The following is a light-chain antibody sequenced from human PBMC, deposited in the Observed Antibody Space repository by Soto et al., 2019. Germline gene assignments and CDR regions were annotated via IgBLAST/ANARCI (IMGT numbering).Light chain of an antibody. V-gene: IGKV3-15*01. CDR3: QQYSNWPPIT. J-gene: IGKJ5*01. Sequence: TEMDQATSTPSVSPGERATLSRRASQSVSIHLAWYQQKPGQAPRLLIYDTSTRATGIPARFSGSGSGTEFTLTISSLQSEDFAVYYCQQYSNWPPITFGQGTRLEIK. CDR2: DTS. CDR1: QSVSIH.